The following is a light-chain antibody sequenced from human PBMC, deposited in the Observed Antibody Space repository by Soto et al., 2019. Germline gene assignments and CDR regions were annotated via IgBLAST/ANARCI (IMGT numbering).Light chain of an antibody. CDR2: EVS. J-gene: IGLJ1*01. CDR1: SSDVGSYNL. CDR3: CSYAGTPYV. Sequence: QSALTQPASVSGSPGQSITISCTGTSSDVGSYNLVSWYQQHPGKAPKLMIYEVSKRPSGFSNRFSGSKSGNTASLSISGLQAEDEADYYCCSYAGTPYVFGTGTRSPS. V-gene: IGLV2-23*02.